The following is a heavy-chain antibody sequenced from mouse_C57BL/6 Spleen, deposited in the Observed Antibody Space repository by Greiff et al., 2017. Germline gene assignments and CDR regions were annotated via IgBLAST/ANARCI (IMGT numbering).Heavy chain of an antibody. V-gene: IGHV2-2*01. Sequence: VQLQQSGPGLVQPSQSLSITCTVSGFSLTSYGVHWVRQSPGKGLEWLGVIWSGGSTDYNAAFISRLSISKDNSKSQVFFKMNSLQADDTAIYYCARIYGSSDWYFDVWGTGTTVTVSS. CDR1: GFSLTSYG. D-gene: IGHD1-1*01. CDR2: IWSGGST. J-gene: IGHJ1*03. CDR3: ARIYGSSDWYFDV.